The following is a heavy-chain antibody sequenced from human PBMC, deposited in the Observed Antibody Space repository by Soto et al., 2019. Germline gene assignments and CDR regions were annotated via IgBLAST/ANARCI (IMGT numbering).Heavy chain of an antibody. CDR2: ISSSGSTI. D-gene: IGHD2-2*01. Sequence: QVHLVESGGGLVKPGGSLRLSCAASGFTFSDFYMNWIRQAPGKGLEWVSYISSSGSTIYYADSVKGRFTISRDNAKNSLYLQMNSLRAADTAVYYCARVLGTVPAAAIDYWGQGTLVTVSS. J-gene: IGHJ4*02. CDR1: GFTFSDFY. V-gene: IGHV3-11*01. CDR3: ARVLGTVPAAAIDY.